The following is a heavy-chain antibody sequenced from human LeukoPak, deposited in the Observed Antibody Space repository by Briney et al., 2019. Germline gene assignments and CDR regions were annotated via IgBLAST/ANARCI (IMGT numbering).Heavy chain of an antibody. Sequence: EASVKVSCKASGGTFSSYAISWVRQAPGQGLEWMQGIIPIFGTANYAQKFQGRVTITTDESTSTAYMELSSLRSEDTAVYYCARVGCSSTSCHFNWFDPWGQGTLVTVSS. CDR3: ARVGCSSTSCHFNWFDP. D-gene: IGHD2-2*01. V-gene: IGHV1-69*05. CDR1: GGTFSSYA. J-gene: IGHJ5*02. CDR2: IIPIFGTA.